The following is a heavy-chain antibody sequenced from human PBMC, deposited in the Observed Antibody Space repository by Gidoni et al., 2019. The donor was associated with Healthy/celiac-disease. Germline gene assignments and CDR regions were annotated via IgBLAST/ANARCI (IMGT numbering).Heavy chain of an antibody. CDR2: ISGNSGSI. CDR1: GFTFDDYA. D-gene: IGHD4-17*01. V-gene: IGHV3-9*01. Sequence: EVQLVESGGGLVQPGRSLRLSCAASGFTFDDYAMHWVRQAPGKGLEWVSGISGNSGSIGYADSVKGRFTISRDNAKNSLYLQMNSLRAEDTALYYCAKDIFRGWAVTSLWYYGMDVWGQGTTVTVSS. CDR3: AKDIFRGWAVTSLWYYGMDV. J-gene: IGHJ6*02.